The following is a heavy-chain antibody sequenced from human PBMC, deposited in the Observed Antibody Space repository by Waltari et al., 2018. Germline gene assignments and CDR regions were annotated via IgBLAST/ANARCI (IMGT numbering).Heavy chain of an antibody. CDR1: GFSFSNFG. CDR2: ISYDGREL. V-gene: IGHV3-30*18. CDR3: AKEGVVINGYYFDY. J-gene: IGHJ4*02. D-gene: IGHD2-21*01. Sequence: QVLLVESGGGVVQPGTSLRLSCAASGFSFSNFGMHWVRQAPGKGLESVAVISYDGRELYYADSVKGRATISRDNSKNTLYLQMNSLRPEDTAVYYCAKEGVVINGYYFDYWGQGTLVTVSS.